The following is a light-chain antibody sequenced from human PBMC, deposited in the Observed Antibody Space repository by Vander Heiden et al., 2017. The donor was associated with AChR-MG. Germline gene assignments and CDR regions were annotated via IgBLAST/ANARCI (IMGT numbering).Light chain of an antibody. CDR2: DAS. V-gene: IGKV3-11*01. CDR1: QSVSSY. Sequence: EIVLTQSPATLSLSPGARATLSCRASQSVSSYLAWYQQKPGQAPRPLIYDASNRATGIPARFSGSGSGTDFTLTISSLEPEDFAVYYCQQRSNWPITFGQGTRLEIK. CDR3: QQRSNWPIT. J-gene: IGKJ5*01.